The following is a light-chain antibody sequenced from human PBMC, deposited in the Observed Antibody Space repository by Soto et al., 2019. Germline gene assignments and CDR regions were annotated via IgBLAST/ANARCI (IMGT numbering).Light chain of an antibody. CDR3: QAYDYSLTAFV. J-gene: IGLJ3*02. V-gene: IGLV1-40*01. CDR2: GNR. Sequence: QSVLTQPPSVSGAPGQRVTISCTGNNSNLGAGYDVHWYQQLPGAAPKLVIFGNRNRPSGVPERFSVSKSGTSASLAITGLQAEDDAYYYCQAYDYSLTAFVFGGGTKLTVL. CDR1: NSNLGAGYD.